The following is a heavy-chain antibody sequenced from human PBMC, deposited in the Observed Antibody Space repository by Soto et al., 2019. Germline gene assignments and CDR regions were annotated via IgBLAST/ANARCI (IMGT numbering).Heavy chain of an antibody. CDR1: GGSISSYY. Sequence: SETLSLTCTVSGGSISSYYWSWIRQPPGKGLEWIGYIYYSGSTNYNPSLKSRVTISVDTSKNQFSLKLSSVTAADTAVYYCARQVYDFWSGYYTPFDYWGQGTLVTVSS. CDR2: IYYSGST. D-gene: IGHD3-3*01. CDR3: ARQVYDFWSGYYTPFDY. V-gene: IGHV4-59*08. J-gene: IGHJ4*02.